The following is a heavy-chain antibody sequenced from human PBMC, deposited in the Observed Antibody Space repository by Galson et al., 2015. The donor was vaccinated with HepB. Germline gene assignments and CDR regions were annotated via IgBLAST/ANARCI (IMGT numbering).Heavy chain of an antibody. Sequence: SLRLSCAASGFTFSSYSMNWVRQAPGKGLEWVSVIYSGGSTYYADSVKGRFTISRDNSKNTLYLQMNSLRAEDTAVYYCARDSYYYDSSGYYYYFDYWGQGTLVTVSS. CDR2: IYSGGST. J-gene: IGHJ4*02. D-gene: IGHD3-22*01. CDR1: GFTFSSYS. CDR3: ARDSYYYDSSGYYYYFDY. V-gene: IGHV3-53*01.